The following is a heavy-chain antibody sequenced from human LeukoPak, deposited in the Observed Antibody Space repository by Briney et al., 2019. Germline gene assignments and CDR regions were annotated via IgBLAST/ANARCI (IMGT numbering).Heavy chain of an antibody. J-gene: IGHJ2*01. CDR3: AREGEGGTYWYFDL. CDR2: IYYSGST. CDR1: GGSISSYF. Sequence: SETLSLTCTVSGGSISSYFWSWIRQPPGKGLVWIGYIYYSGSTKYNPSLKSRVSISVDTSKNQFSLKLSSVTAADTAVYYCAREGEGGTYWYFDLWGRGTLVTVSS. V-gene: IGHV4-59*01. D-gene: IGHD1-1*01.